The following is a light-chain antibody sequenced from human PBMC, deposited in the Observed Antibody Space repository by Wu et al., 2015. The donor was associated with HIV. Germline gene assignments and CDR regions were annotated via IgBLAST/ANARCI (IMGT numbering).Light chain of an antibody. V-gene: IGKV3-11*01. CDR3: QQRGNWLS. CDR1: QSILHD. Sequence: EIVLEQSPGTLSLAVGDRVVFSCRASQSILHDWIAWYQQRPGQAPRLLMYEAYKRAPGTPDRFIGSGSGTDFTLTISGLEPEDSAIYFCQQRGNWLSFGGGTKVEI. CDR2: EAY. J-gene: IGKJ4*01.